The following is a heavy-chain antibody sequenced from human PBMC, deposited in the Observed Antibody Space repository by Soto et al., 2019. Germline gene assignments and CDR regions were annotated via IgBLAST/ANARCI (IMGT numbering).Heavy chain of an antibody. D-gene: IGHD6-19*01. Sequence: ASVKVSCKASGYTFTSYAMHWVRQAPGQRLEWMGWINAGNGNTKYSQKFQGRVTITRDTSASTAYMELSSLRSEDTAVYYCARSGIAVAGSHFDYWGQGTLVTVSS. CDR1: GYTFTSYA. J-gene: IGHJ4*02. CDR2: INAGNGNT. V-gene: IGHV1-3*01. CDR3: ARSGIAVAGSHFDY.